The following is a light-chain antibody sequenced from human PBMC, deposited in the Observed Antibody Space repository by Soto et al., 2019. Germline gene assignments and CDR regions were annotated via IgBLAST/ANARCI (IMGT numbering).Light chain of an antibody. Sequence: EMVLTQSPGTLSLSPGERATLSCRASQSVSSSYLAWYQQKPGQAPRLLIYRASSRATGIPDRFSGSGSGTDFTLTISRLEPEDFAVYYCQQYGSSPPWTFGQGTKVEIK. CDR2: RAS. V-gene: IGKV3-20*01. CDR3: QQYGSSPPWT. CDR1: QSVSSSY. J-gene: IGKJ1*01.